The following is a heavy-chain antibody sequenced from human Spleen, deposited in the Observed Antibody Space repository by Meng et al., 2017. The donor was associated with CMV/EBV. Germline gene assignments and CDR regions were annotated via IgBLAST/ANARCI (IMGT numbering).Heavy chain of an antibody. D-gene: IGHD3-16*02. CDR2: ISAYNGNT. Sequence: ASVKVSCKASGYTFTSYGINWVRQAPGQGLEWMGWISAYNGNTNYAQKLQGRVTMTTDTSTSTAYMELRSLRSDDTAVYFCARGPRTTFGGVIIWPLEFWGQGTLVTVSS. CDR1: GYTFTSYG. J-gene: IGHJ4*02. CDR3: ARGPRTTFGGVIIWPLEF. V-gene: IGHV1-18*01.